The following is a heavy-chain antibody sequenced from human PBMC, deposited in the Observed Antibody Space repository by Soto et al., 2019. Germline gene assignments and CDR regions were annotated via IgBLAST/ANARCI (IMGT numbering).Heavy chain of an antibody. J-gene: IGHJ4*02. CDR1: GFTFSSYV. CDR3: VTEIVAAAYAATCAFAL. CDR2: IDGSGYDK. V-gene: IGHV3-23*01. Sequence: EVQLLESGGGLVQPGGSLRLSCATSGFTFSSYVMGWVRQAPGAGLEWVSVIDGSGYDKSLADSAKGRFTISSDNSKVTLYLEMNSLRAEDTGIYYCVTEIVAAAYAATCAFALWGQGAVVTVST. D-gene: IGHD2-21*01.